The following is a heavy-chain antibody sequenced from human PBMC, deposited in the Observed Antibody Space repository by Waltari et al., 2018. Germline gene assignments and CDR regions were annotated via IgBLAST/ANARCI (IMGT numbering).Heavy chain of an antibody. CDR1: GGSFSGYY. CDR3: ARMGIAAAGAFDY. CDR2: INHSGST. V-gene: IGHV4-34*01. Sequence: QVQLQQWGAGLLKPSETLSLTCAVYGGSFSGYYWIWIRQPPGKGLEWIGEINHSGSTNYDPSLKSRVTISVDTSKNQFSLKLSSVTAADTAVYYCARMGIAAAGAFDYWGQGTLVTVSS. J-gene: IGHJ4*02. D-gene: IGHD6-13*01.